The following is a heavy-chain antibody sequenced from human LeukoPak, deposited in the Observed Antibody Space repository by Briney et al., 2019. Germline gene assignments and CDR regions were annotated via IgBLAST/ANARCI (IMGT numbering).Heavy chain of an antibody. CDR2: ISSNGGST. CDR3: ARVASGSSHFDY. J-gene: IGHJ4*02. V-gene: IGHV3-64*01. CDR1: GFTFSSYA. Sequence: PGGSLRLSCAASGFTFSSYAMHWVRQAPGKGLEYVSAISSNGGSTYYANSVKGRFTISRDNSKNTLYLQMGSLRAEDMAVYYCARVASGSSHFDYWGQGTLVTVSS. D-gene: IGHD1-26*01.